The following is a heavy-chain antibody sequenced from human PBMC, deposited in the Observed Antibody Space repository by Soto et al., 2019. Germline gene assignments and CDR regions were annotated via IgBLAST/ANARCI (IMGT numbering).Heavy chain of an antibody. CDR1: GGSISGGGDY. Sequence: QVQRQESGPGLVKPSQTLSLTGTVSGGSISGGGDYWSWIGKHPGKGLEWIGNIYYSGTTYYTPSLRRRVTISVDTSKNQFSLKLSSVTAADTAVYYCARVLKGDWFDPWGQGTLVTVSS. CDR2: IYYSGTT. D-gene: IGHD2-15*01. CDR3: ARVLKGDWFDP. J-gene: IGHJ5*02. V-gene: IGHV4-31*03.